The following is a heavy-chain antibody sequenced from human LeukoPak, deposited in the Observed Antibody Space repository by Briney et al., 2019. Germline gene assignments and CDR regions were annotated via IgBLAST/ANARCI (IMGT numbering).Heavy chain of an antibody. CDR3: ARNLQQQLTRGAMDV. Sequence: AASVKVSCKASGGTFSSYTIGWVRQAPGQGLEWMGRIIPILGIANYAQKFQGRVTITADKSTSTAYMELSSLRSEDTAVYYCARNLQQQLTRGAMDVWGKGTTVTVSS. J-gene: IGHJ6*03. CDR2: IIPILGIA. V-gene: IGHV1-69*02. CDR1: GGTFSSYT. D-gene: IGHD6-13*01.